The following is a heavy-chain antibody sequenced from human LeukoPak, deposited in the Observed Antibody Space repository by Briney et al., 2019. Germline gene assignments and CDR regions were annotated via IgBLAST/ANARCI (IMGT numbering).Heavy chain of an antibody. D-gene: IGHD5-12*01. Sequence: ETLSLTCTVSGGSISSYYWSWIRQPPGKGLEWIGYIYYSGSTNYNPSLKSRVTISVDTSKNQFSLKLSSVTAADTAVYYCARGRYSGYDWSYWGQGTLVTVSS. CDR3: ARGRYSGYDWSY. CDR1: GGSISSYY. CDR2: IYYSGST. V-gene: IGHV4-59*01. J-gene: IGHJ4*02.